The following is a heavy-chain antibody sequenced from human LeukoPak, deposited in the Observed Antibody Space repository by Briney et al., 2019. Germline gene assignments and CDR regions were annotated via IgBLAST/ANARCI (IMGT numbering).Heavy chain of an antibody. V-gene: IGHV3-23*01. D-gene: IGHD6-19*01. CDR1: GFTFSDHA. Sequence: GGSLRLSCAASGFTFSDHAMSWARQAPGKGLEWVSAIRGTGTTTFYAASVKGRFTISRDNSKNTADLQMNSLRAEDTAVYYCAKVSWLGTLPSYHFDSWGQGTQVTVSS. CDR2: IRGTGTTT. J-gene: IGHJ4*02. CDR3: AKVSWLGTLPSYHFDS.